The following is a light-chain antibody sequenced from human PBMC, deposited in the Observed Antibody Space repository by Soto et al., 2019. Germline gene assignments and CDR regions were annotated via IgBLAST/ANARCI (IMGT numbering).Light chain of an antibody. J-gene: IGKJ1*01. CDR3: QQYNNLYVT. CDR1: QSVSSN. V-gene: IGKV3-15*01. CDR2: GAS. Sequence: EIVMTQSPATLYVSPGERATLSCRASQSVSSNLAWYQQKPGQAPRLLIYGASTRATGIPARFSGSGSGTEFTLTTSIRQSQDLAVYYCQQYNNLYVTFGQGTKVEIK.